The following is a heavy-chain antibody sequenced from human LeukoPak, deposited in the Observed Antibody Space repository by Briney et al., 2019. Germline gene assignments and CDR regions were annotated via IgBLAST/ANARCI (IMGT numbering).Heavy chain of an antibody. J-gene: IGHJ4*02. Sequence: GGSLRLSCAASGFTFSRYNMNWVRQALGKGLEWVSSISRTGNYIYYADSVKGRFTISRDNAQNSLFLQMNSLRAEDTAVYYCARNQRRLDYWGQGTLVTVSS. CDR2: ISRTGNYI. CDR3: ARNQRRLDY. V-gene: IGHV3-21*01. CDR1: GFTFSRYN. D-gene: IGHD1-14*01.